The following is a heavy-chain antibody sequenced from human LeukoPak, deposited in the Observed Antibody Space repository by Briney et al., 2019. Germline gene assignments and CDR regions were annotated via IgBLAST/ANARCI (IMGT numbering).Heavy chain of an antibody. J-gene: IGHJ4*02. CDR3: ARGLSGSYHYFDY. V-gene: IGHV3-53*01. D-gene: IGHD1-26*01. Sequence: PGGSLRLSCAVSGFTVSSIYMSWVRQAPGKGLEWVSVIYSGGSTYYADSVKGRFTISRDNSKNTLYLQVNSLRAEDTAVYYCARGLSGSYHYFDYWGQGTLVTVSS. CDR1: GFTVSSIY. CDR2: IYSGGST.